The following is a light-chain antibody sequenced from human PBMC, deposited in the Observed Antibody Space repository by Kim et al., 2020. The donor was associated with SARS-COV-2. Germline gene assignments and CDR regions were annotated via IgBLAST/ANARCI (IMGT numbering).Light chain of an antibody. Sequence: ASVGDRVTITCRATQSISASLAWFQQRPGRAPKPLICTASTLQSGVPSRFSGSGSGTDFTLTISSLHPDDFATYYCQQYEIYPWTFGQGTKVDIK. V-gene: IGKV1-5*03. CDR3: QQYEIYPWT. J-gene: IGKJ1*01. CDR1: QSISAS. CDR2: TAS.